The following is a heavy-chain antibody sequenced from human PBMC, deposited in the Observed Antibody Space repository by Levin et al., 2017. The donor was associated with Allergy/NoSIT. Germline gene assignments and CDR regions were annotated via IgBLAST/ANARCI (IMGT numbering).Heavy chain of an antibody. J-gene: IGHJ4*02. CDR1: GFTFSSYW. Sequence: PGGSLRLSCAASGFTFSSYWMSWVRQAPGKGLEWVANIKQDGSEKYYVDSVKGRFTISRDNAKKSLYLQMNSLRAEDTAVYYWARAGYSGYDPEGYWGQGTLVTVSS. D-gene: IGHD5-12*01. CDR3: ARAGYSGYDPEGY. CDR2: IKQDGSEK. V-gene: IGHV3-7*01.